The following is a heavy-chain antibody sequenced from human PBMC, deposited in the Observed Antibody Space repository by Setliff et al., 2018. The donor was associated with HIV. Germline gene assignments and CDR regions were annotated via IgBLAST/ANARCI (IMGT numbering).Heavy chain of an antibody. J-gene: IGHJ4*02. Sequence: GASVKVSCKAPGDSLSNYVITWVRRAPGQGLEWMGGIVPLFGTTNYAQNFQGRLTITTDQIMTTAYMELTSLRSEDTAVYYCASGSGYCTKGDCYIGVHRTPDKYYFDSWGQGTLVTV. CDR3: ASGSGYCTKGDCYIGVHRTPDKYYFDS. CDR2: IVPLFGTT. CDR1: GDSLSNYV. V-gene: IGHV1-69*05. D-gene: IGHD2-8*01.